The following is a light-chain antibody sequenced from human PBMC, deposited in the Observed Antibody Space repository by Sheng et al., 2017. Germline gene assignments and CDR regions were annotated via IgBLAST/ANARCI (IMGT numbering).Light chain of an antibody. Sequence: QSALTQPASVSGSPGQSITISCTGTSSDVGYYDFVSWFQQHPGKAPKLMIYDVTNRPSGISNRFSGAKSGKTASLTISGLQAEDEADYYCSSYTSSSTRVFGGGTKLTVL. CDR2: DVT. CDR3: SSYTSSSTRV. V-gene: IGLV2-14*01. J-gene: IGLJ2*01. CDR1: SSDVGYYDF.